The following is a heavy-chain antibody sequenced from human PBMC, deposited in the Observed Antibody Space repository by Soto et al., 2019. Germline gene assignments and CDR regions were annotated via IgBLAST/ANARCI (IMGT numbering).Heavy chain of an antibody. CDR2: IDYNGST. CDR3: GKVLVGATGHGDSDS. D-gene: IGHD2-15*01. V-gene: IGHV4-39*01. J-gene: IGHJ4*02. Sequence: SETLSLTCTVSGGSIYRSGYYWGWIRQPPGRGLEWIGNIDYNGSTYYNPSLKSRVTISRDTSKNQFSLKLTSVTAADTALYYCGKVLVGATGHGDSDSWGRGTGVTVSS. CDR1: GGSIYRSGYY.